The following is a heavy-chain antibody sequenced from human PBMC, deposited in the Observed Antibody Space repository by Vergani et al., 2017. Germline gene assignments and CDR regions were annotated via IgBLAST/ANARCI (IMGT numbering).Heavy chain of an antibody. J-gene: IGHJ4*02. Sequence: QVQLQESGPGLVKPSETLSITCGVSGYSISSGYSWGWIRQPPRKGLEWIGSIDHSGTTSYNASLKSRVTISVDTSKNQFSLQLRSVTAADTAVYYCATLLTGGIDYWGQGTLVTVSS. V-gene: IGHV4-38-2*01. D-gene: IGHD3-16*01. CDR3: ATLLTGGIDY. CDR2: IDHSGTT. CDR1: GYSISSGYS.